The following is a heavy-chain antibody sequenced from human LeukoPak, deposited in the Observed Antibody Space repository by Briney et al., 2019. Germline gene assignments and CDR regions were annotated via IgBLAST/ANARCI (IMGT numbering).Heavy chain of an antibody. J-gene: IGHJ4*02. CDR3: AKDNHYDSSGYY. CDR1: GFTVSSNY. CDR2: IYSGGST. V-gene: IGHV3-53*01. D-gene: IGHD3-22*01. Sequence: GGSLRLSCAASGFTVSSNYMSWVRQAPGKGLEWVSVIYSGGSTYYADSVKGRFTISRDNSKNTLYLQMNSLRAEDTAVYYCAKDNHYDSSGYYWGQGTLVTVSS.